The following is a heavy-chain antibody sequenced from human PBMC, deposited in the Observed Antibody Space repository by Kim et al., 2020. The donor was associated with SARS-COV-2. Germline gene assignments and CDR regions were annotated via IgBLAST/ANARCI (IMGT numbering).Heavy chain of an antibody. D-gene: IGHD1-26*01. CDR2: ISSSSSYI. CDR1: GFTFSSYS. J-gene: IGHJ4*02. Sequence: GGSLRLSCAASGFTFSSYSMNWVRQAPGKGLEWVSSISSSSSYIYYADSVKGRFTISRDNAKNSLYLQMNSLRAEDTAVYYCASLWELLPLTIDYWGQGTLVTVSS. CDR3: ASLWELLPLTIDY. V-gene: IGHV3-21*01.